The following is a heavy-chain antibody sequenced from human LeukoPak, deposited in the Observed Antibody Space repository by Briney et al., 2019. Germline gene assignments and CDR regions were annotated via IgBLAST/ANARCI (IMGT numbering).Heavy chain of an antibody. CDR1: GFTFSSYA. V-gene: IGHV3-23*01. Sequence: QPGGSLRLSCAASGFTFSSYAMSWVRQAPGKGLEWVSAISGSGGSTYYADSVKGRFTISRDNSKNSLFLQMDGLRAEDTAVYYCARDPLNGALDIWGQGTLVTVSS. CDR3: ARDPLNGALDI. CDR2: ISGSGGST. J-gene: IGHJ3*02.